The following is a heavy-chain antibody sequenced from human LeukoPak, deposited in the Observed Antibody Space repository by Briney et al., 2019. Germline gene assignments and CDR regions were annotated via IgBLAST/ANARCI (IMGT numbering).Heavy chain of an antibody. J-gene: IGHJ4*02. Sequence: PSETLSLTCIVSGGSISSGSHYWAWVRQPPGKGLEWIASMLYSGNTYYNPSLKSRVTISVDTSKNQFFLRLSPVTAADTTVYYCARHLDSRGRYFDYWGQGTLVTVSS. V-gene: IGHV4-39*01. CDR2: MLYSGNT. CDR3: ARHLDSRGRYFDY. D-gene: IGHD3-22*01. CDR1: GGSISSGSHY.